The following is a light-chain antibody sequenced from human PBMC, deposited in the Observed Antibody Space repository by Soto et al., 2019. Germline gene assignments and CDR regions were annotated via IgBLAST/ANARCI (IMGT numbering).Light chain of an antibody. CDR3: QQYFSAQLT. Sequence: DIVMTQSPASLAVSLGERATINCKSSQSLLNSANDKIHLAWYQQKPGQPPKLLIWRASTRDSGVPDRFSGSGSGTDFTLTINSLQAEDVATYYCQQYFSAQLTFGGGTKVEI. V-gene: IGKV4-1*01. CDR1: QSLLNSANDKIH. J-gene: IGKJ4*01. CDR2: RAS.